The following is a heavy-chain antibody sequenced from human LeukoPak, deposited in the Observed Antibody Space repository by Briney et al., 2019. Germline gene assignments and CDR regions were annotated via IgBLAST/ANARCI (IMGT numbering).Heavy chain of an antibody. V-gene: IGHV1-2*02. D-gene: IGHD2-2*02. CDR1: GYTFTGYY. J-gene: IGHJ3*02. Sequence: GGSVKVSCKASGYTFTGYYMHWVRRAPGQGLEWMGWINPNSGGTNYAQKFQGRVTMTRDTSISTAYMELSRLRSEDTAVYYCARDILTRYCSSTSCYSAFDIWGQGKMVTVSS. CDR3: ARDILTRYCSSTSCYSAFDI. CDR2: INPNSGGT.